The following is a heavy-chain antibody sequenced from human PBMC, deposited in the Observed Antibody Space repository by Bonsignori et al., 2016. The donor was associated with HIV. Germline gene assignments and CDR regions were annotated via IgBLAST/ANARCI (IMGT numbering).Heavy chain of an antibody. CDR3: ARVLYYYDSSGVKPSAYYMDV. D-gene: IGHD3-22*01. J-gene: IGHJ6*03. V-gene: IGHV4-38-2*02. Sequence: WIRQPPGKGLEWIGSIYHSGSTYYNPSLRSRVTISVDTSKNQFSLKLSSVTAADTAVYYCARVLYYYDSSGVKPSAYYMDVWGKGTTVTVSS. CDR2: IYHSGST.